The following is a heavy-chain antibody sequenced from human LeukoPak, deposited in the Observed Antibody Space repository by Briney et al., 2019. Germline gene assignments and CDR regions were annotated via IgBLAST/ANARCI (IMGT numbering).Heavy chain of an antibody. CDR3: ARDPTVVVPAATYYYYYYYMDV. D-gene: IGHD2-2*01. CDR1: GFTFSDYY. Sequence: GGSLRLSCAASGFTFSDYYMSWVRQAPGKGLEWVSYISSSGSTIYYADSVKGRFTISRDNAKNSLYLQMNSLRAEDTAVYYCARDPTVVVPAATYYYYYYYMDVWGKGTTVTVSS. J-gene: IGHJ6*03. CDR2: ISSSGSTI. V-gene: IGHV3-11*04.